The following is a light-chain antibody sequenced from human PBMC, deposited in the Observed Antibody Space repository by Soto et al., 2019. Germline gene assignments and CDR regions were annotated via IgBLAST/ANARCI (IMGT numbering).Light chain of an antibody. V-gene: IGKV3-11*01. CDR2: DAS. J-gene: IGKJ5*01. Sequence: EIVLTQSPGTLSLSPGDRATLSCRASQSVSSNLAWYQQKPGQAPRLLIYDASNRATDIPARFSGSGSGTDFTVTISSLEPEDFAVYYCQQRSSWPITFGQGTRLEIK. CDR1: QSVSSN. CDR3: QQRSSWPIT.